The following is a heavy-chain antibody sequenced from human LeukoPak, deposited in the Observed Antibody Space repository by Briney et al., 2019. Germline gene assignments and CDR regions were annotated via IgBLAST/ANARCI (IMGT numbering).Heavy chain of an antibody. CDR3: ARGGKDGFDI. V-gene: IGHV3-64*01. CDR2: ISSSGIST. J-gene: IGHJ3*02. D-gene: IGHD1-26*01. CDR1: KFTFSSHV. Sequence: GGCLRLSCAASKFTFSSHVMHWVRPAPGKGLDHVSAISSSGISTYYANSVRGRFTISRDNSKNMLYLQMDSLRTEDMAVYYCARGGKDGFDIWGQGTMVTVSS.